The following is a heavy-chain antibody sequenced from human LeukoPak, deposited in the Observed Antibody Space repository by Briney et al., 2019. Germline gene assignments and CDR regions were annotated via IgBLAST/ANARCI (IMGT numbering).Heavy chain of an antibody. CDR3: AGDSSGYSVPSY. CDR1: GGSISSYY. D-gene: IGHD3-22*01. J-gene: IGHJ4*02. CDR2: IYYSGST. Sequence: PSETLSLTCTVSGGSISSYYLSWIRQPPGKGLEWIGYIYYSGSTNYNPSLKSRVTISVDTSKNQFSLKLSSVTAADTAVYYCAGDSSGYSVPSYWGQGTLVTVSS. V-gene: IGHV4-59*01.